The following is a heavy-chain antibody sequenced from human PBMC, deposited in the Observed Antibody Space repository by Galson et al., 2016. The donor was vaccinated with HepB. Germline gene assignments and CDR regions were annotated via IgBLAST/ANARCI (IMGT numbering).Heavy chain of an antibody. CDR2: IYPSGST. V-gene: IGHV4-4*02. CDR1: GGSVSSSHW. Sequence: ETLSLTCAVSGGSVSSSHWWSWVRQPPGKRLEWIGEIYPSGSTNYNPSLGGRVSISLDKSENHFSLMMTSVTAADTAVYYCARQDLWSIEYWGQGTLVTVSS. CDR3: ARQDLWSIEY. D-gene: IGHD2-21*01. J-gene: IGHJ4*02.